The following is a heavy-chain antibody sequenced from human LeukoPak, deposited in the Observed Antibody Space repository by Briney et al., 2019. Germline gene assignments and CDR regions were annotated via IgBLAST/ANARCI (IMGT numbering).Heavy chain of an antibody. Sequence: GASVKVSCKASGGTFSSYAISWVRQAPGQGLEWMGGIIPIFGTANYAQKFQGRVTITTDESTSTAYMELSSLRSEDTAVYYCASDGRHYYDSNGAHMDVWGKGTTVTVSS. CDR2: IIPIFGTA. V-gene: IGHV1-69*05. CDR1: GGTFSSYA. D-gene: IGHD3-22*01. J-gene: IGHJ6*03. CDR3: ASDGRHYYDSNGAHMDV.